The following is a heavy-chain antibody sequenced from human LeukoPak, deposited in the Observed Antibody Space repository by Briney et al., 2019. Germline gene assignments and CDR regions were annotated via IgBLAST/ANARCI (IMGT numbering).Heavy chain of an antibody. V-gene: IGHV1-69*13. D-gene: IGHD3-22*01. J-gene: IGHJ4*02. Sequence: ASVTVSFKASGGTFTSYAISWVRQAPGQGLEWVGGIIPIFATANYAQKFQGRVTITADESTSTAYMELSSLRSEDTAVYYCARGPITTISHFDYWGQGTLVTVSS. CDR3: ARGPITTISHFDY. CDR1: GGTFTSYA. CDR2: IIPIFATA.